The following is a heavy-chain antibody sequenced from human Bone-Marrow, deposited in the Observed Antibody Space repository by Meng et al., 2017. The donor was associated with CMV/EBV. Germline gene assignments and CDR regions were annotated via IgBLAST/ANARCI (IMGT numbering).Heavy chain of an antibody. Sequence: GESLKISCAASGFNFNSYGIHWVRQAPGKGLEWVAVIWYDGSKKYYADSVKGRFIISRDNSMNTLYLQMNSLRAEDTAVYYCARELADYSSSWYLVNWFDPWGQGTLVTVSS. CDR1: GFNFNSYG. J-gene: IGHJ5*02. CDR2: IWYDGSKK. CDR3: ARELADYSSSWYLVNWFDP. V-gene: IGHV3-33*01. D-gene: IGHD6-13*01.